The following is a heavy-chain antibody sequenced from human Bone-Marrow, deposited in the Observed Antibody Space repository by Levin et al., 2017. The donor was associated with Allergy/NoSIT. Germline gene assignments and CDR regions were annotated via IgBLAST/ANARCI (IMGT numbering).Heavy chain of an antibody. J-gene: IGHJ4*02. CDR3: VKDRSSVDNWNYGGPFES. D-gene: IGHD1-7*01. Sequence: LSLTCEASGFTFNDFAMHWVRQIPGKGLEWVTGIMWNSARMDYADSVKGRLTISRDNGKKSLYLEMNALRVEDTALYYCVKDRSSVDNWNYGGPFESWGQGTLVTVSS. V-gene: IGHV3-9*01. CDR2: IMWNSARM. CDR1: GFTFNDFA.